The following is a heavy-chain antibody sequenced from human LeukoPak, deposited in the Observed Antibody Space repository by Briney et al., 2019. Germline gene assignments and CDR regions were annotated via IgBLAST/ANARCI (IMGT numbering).Heavy chain of an antibody. V-gene: IGHV3-23*01. CDR1: GFTFSSYA. D-gene: IGHD3-22*01. CDR2: ISGSGGST. CDR3: AKQSGYSEYFQH. Sequence: GGSLRLSCVASGFTFSSYAMSWVRQAPGKGLEWVSAISGSGGSTYYADSVQGRFTISRDNSKNTLYLQMNSLRAEDTAVYYCAKQSGYSEYFQHWGQGTLVTVSS. J-gene: IGHJ1*01.